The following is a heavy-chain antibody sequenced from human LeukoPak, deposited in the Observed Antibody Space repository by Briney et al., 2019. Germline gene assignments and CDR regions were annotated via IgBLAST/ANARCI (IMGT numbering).Heavy chain of an antibody. D-gene: IGHD3-22*01. CDR2: IYYSGST. V-gene: IGHV4-59*02. J-gene: IGHJ3*02. Sequence: GSLRLSCAASGFTVSSNYMSWIRQPPGKGLEWIGYIYYSGSTNYNPSLKSRVTISVDTSKNQFSLKLSSVTAADAAVYYCARDSPGGSGYYIDAFDIWGQGTMVTVSS. CDR3: ARDSPGGSGYYIDAFDI. CDR1: GFTVSSNY.